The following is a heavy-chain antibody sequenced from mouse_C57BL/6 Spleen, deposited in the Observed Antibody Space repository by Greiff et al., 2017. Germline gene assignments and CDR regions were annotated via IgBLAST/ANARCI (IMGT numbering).Heavy chain of an antibody. Sequence: QVQLQQSGAELARPGASVKLSCKASGYTFTSYGISWVKQRTGQGLEWIGEIYPRSGNTYYNEKFKGKATLTADKSSSTAYMELRSLTSEDSAVYFCALRAMDYWGQGTSVTVS. CDR1: GYTFTSYG. V-gene: IGHV1-81*01. CDR3: ALRAMDY. J-gene: IGHJ4*01. CDR2: IYPRSGNT.